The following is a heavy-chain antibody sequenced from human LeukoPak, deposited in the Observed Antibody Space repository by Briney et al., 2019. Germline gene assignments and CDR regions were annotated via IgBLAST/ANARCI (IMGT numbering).Heavy chain of an antibody. D-gene: IGHD3-22*01. CDR3: ARGRRGRVVVVSGYAFDI. CDR1: GYTFTGYY. Sequence: GASVKVSCKASGYTFTGYYMHWVRQAPGQGLEWMGWINPNSGNTGYAQKFQGRVTMTRNTSISTAYMELSSLRSEDTAVYYCARGRRGRVVVVSGYAFDIWGQGTMVTVSS. J-gene: IGHJ3*02. V-gene: IGHV1-8*02. CDR2: INPNSGNT.